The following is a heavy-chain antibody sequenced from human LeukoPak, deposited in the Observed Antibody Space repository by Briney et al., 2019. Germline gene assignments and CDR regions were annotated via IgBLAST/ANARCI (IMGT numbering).Heavy chain of an antibody. V-gene: IGHV1-2*02. Sequence: ASVKVSCKASGYAFTSYYMHWVRQAPGQGLEWMGWINPNSGGTNYAQKFQGRVTMTRDTSISTAYMELSRLRSDRTAVYYCGRDGWFRGDVYYYYYMDVWGKGTTVTVSS. D-gene: IGHD3-10*01. CDR3: GRDGWFRGDVYYYYYMDV. J-gene: IGHJ6*03. CDR2: INPNSGGT. CDR1: GYAFTSYY.